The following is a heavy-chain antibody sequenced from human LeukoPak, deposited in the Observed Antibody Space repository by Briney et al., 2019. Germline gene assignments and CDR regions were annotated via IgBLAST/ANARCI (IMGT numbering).Heavy chain of an antibody. CDR2: ISGSGRIT. V-gene: IGHV3-23*01. J-gene: IGHJ6*03. Sequence: QSGGSLRLSCAASVFTFSSYAVSWVRQAPGKGLEWVSAISGSGRITYYAYAVKGRFTISRDNSKNTLYLQMNSLRAEDTAVYYCAKDTRTYITMVRGVIGYYYYMAVWGKGTTVTVSS. CDR3: AKDTRTYITMVRGVIGYYYYMAV. CDR1: VFTFSSYA. D-gene: IGHD3-10*01.